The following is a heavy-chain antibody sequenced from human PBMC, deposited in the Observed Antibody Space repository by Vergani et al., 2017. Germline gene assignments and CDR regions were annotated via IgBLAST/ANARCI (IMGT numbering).Heavy chain of an antibody. V-gene: IGHV4-38-2*01. CDR1: GYSISSGYY. CDR3: ASTVYWFDP. J-gene: IGHJ5*02. Sequence: QVQLQESGPGLVKPSETLSLTCAVSGYSISSGYYWGWIRQPPGKGLEWIGSIYHSGSTYYNPSVKSRVTISVYTSKNQFSLKLSSVTAADTAVYYCASTVYWFDPWGQGTLVTVSS. CDR2: IYHSGST. D-gene: IGHD4-11*01.